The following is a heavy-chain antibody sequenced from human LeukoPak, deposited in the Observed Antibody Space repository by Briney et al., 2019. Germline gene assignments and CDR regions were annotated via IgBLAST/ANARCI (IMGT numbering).Heavy chain of an antibody. CDR3: TGGFGHNWSPFEN. CDR1: GFTFRNYW. Sequence: GGSLRLSCAASGFTFRNYWMHWVRQAPGKGLVWVSRINGDGSGISYADSVKGRFTISRDNAKNTLSLQMNSLTDDDTALYYCTGGFGHNWSPFENWGQGTLVTVSS. D-gene: IGHD1-1*01. CDR2: INGDGSGI. J-gene: IGHJ4*02. V-gene: IGHV3-74*01.